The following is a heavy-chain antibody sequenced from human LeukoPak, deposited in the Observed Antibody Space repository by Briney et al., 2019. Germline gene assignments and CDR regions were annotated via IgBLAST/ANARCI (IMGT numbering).Heavy chain of an antibody. CDR2: CLDSSCTE. D-gene: IGHD3/OR15-3a*01. CDR3: VRDSEGSFDS. V-gene: IGHV3-23*01. CDR1: GFTFGTYD. J-gene: IGHJ4*02. Sequence: GGSLRLSCAASGFTFGTYDMSWVRQPRGKGLEWVSTLACLDSSCTEYYSDSVKGRFSISRDKSRSTLSLQLNSLRVEDTAMYYCVRDSEGSFDSWGQGTLVTVSS.